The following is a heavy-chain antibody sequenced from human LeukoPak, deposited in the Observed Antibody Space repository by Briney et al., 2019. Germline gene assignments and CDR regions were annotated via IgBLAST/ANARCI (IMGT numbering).Heavy chain of an antibody. Sequence: GESLRLSCAASGFTFNNFGMHWVRQSPGKGLEWVAFILYDGTKQHYVDSVKGRFTISRDNAKNTLYLQMNSLRTEDTAMYYCAKESRAYDSSAYYGNWGQGTLVTVSS. CDR2: ILYDGTKQ. V-gene: IGHV3-30*02. CDR1: GFTFNNFG. CDR3: AKESRAYDSSAYYGN. D-gene: IGHD3-22*01. J-gene: IGHJ4*02.